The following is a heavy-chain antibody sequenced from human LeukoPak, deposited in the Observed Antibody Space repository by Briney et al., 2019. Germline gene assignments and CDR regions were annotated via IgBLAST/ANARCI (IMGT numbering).Heavy chain of an antibody. V-gene: IGHV3-23*01. Sequence: GGSLRLSCAASGFTFSSYAVSWVRQAPGKGLEWVSAISGSGGSTYYADSVKGRFTISRDNSKNTLSLQMNSLRAEDTPVYYCAKARSRSGHEDYWGQGTLVAVSS. J-gene: IGHJ4*02. CDR3: AKARSRSGHEDY. CDR2: ISGSGGST. CDR1: GFTFSSYA. D-gene: IGHD5-12*01.